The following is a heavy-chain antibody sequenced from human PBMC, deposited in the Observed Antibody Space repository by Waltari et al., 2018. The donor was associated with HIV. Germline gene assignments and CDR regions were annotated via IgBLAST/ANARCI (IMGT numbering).Heavy chain of an antibody. V-gene: IGHV1-46*01. Sequence: QVQLVQSGAEVKKPGASVKVSCKASGYTFSSYYMHWVRQDPVQGLEWMGIINPGCGSTTYAQKCQGRVTMTRDTSTSTVYMEVSSLRSDDTAVYYCARDFEGRRYYNCDYWGQGTRVTVSS. D-gene: IGHD1-26*01. CDR2: INPGCGST. CDR1: GYTFSSYY. J-gene: IGHJ4*02. CDR3: ARDFEGRRYYNCDY.